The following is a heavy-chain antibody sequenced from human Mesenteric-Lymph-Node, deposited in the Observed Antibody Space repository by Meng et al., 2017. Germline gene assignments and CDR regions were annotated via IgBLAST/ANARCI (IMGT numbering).Heavy chain of an antibody. V-gene: IGHV6-1*02. Sequence: SRPQLANPPQPLSPTLASSVDSVYTTSVAWTSSRQSPSVGHEWLRRTYYKSKWYNDYAESVKNRIAINPYTSKNQFSLQLNSVSPEDTAVYYCARDPAAFDFWGQGILVTVSS. CDR3: ARDPAAFDF. D-gene: IGHD6-25*01. J-gene: IGHJ4*02. CDR1: VDSVYTTSVA. CDR2: TYYKSKWYN.